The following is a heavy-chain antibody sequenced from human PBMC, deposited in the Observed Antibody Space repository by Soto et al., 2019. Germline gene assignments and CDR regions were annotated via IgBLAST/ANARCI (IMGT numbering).Heavy chain of an antibody. V-gene: IGHV2-5*02. Sequence: SGPTLVNPTQTLTLTCTFSGFSLSTSGVGVGRIRQPPGKALEWLALIYWDDDKRYSPSLKSRLTITKDTSKNQVVLTMTNMDPVDTATYYCAHRPDFDWLFAFDPWGQGTLVTVSS. D-gene: IGHD3-9*01. CDR3: AHRPDFDWLFAFDP. CDR2: IYWDDDK. CDR1: GFSLSTSGVG. J-gene: IGHJ5*02.